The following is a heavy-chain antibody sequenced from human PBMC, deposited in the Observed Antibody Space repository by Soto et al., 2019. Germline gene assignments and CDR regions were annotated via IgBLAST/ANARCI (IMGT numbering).Heavy chain of an antibody. CDR3: ARCTVDTIVTSGWCHYLDP. CDR1: GFTFSSSA. J-gene: IGHJ5*02. V-gene: IGHV3-23*01. Sequence: EVQLLDSGGGLVQPGGSLRLSCAASGFTFSSSAMSWVRQAPGKGLEWVSAVSRSGGTTYYADSVRGRFTISRNNSKNTLHLQTNSLRAEDTAIYFCARCTVDTIVTSGWCHYLDPWGQGTLVTVSS. D-gene: IGHD6-19*01. CDR2: VSRSGGTT.